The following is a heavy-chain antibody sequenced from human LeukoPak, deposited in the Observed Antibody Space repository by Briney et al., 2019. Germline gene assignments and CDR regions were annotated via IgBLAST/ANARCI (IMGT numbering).Heavy chain of an antibody. Sequence: GGSLRLSCAASGFTFSSYAMSWVRQAPGKGLEWVSAISGSGGSTYYADSVKGRFTISRDNSKNTLYLQMNSLRVEDTAAYYCVATFTVFGVVSTIEWGQGTLVTVSS. CDR1: GFTFSSYA. J-gene: IGHJ4*02. CDR2: ISGSGGST. CDR3: VATFTVFGVVSTIE. V-gene: IGHV3-23*01. D-gene: IGHD3-3*01.